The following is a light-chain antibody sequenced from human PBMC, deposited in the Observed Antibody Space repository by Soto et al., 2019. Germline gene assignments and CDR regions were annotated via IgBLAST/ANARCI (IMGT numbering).Light chain of an antibody. Sequence: DIQMTQSPSSVSASVGDRVTITCRASQSISSWLAWYQQKPGKAPKLLIYDASSLESGVPSRFSGSGSGTEFTLTISSLQPDDFATYYCQQYKVFGQGTKVDI. CDR3: QQYKV. J-gene: IGKJ1*01. CDR2: DAS. V-gene: IGKV1-5*01. CDR1: QSISSW.